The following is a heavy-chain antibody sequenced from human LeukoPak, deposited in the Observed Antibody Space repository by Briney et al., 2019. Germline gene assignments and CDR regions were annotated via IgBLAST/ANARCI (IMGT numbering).Heavy chain of an antibody. Sequence: GGSLRLSCAASGFTFSSYAMSWVRQAPGKGLEWVSAISGSGGSTYYAESVKGRFTISRDNSKNTLYLQMNSLRAEDTAVYYCAKVRDSSGYYLYYFDYWGQGTLVTVSS. CDR2: ISGSGGST. V-gene: IGHV3-23*01. D-gene: IGHD3-22*01. CDR3: AKVRDSSGYYLYYFDY. J-gene: IGHJ4*02. CDR1: GFTFSSYA.